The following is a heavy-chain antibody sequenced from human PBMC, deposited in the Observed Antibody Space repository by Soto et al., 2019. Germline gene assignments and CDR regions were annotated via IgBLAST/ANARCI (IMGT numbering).Heavy chain of an antibody. D-gene: IGHD4-17*01. CDR3: ARAWRPSTVTTLIPGAFDI. CDR1: GFIVSNNY. J-gene: IGHJ3*02. V-gene: IGHV3-53*04. Sequence: PGGSLRLSCAASGFIVSNNYMSWVRQAPGKGLEWVSVIYSGDSSLIQSGGSTYYVDSVKGRFTIFRHNSENTLYLQMTSLREEDTAVYYCARAWRPSTVTTLIPGAFDIWGQGTMVTVSS. CDR2: IYSGDSSLIQSGGST.